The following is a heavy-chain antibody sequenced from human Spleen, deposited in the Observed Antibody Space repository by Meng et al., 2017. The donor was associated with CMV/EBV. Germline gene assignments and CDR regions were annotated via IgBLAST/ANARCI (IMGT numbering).Heavy chain of an antibody. D-gene: IGHD3-3*02. CDR2: IHYDGTKT. CDR1: GFTFSNYG. CDR3: AKRKTMFGVVIKDGIDV. J-gene: IGHJ6*02. V-gene: IGHV3-30*02. Sequence: GESLKISCEASGFTFSNYGMHWVRQAPGKGLEWVSFIHYDGTKTYHADSVKGRFSTSRYNFKSTLHLQMNNLRVEDTAVYYCAKRKTMFGVVIKDGIDVWGQGTTVTVSS.